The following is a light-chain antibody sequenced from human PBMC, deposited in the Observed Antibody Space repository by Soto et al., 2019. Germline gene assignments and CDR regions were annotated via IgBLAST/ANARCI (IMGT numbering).Light chain of an antibody. J-gene: IGKJ1*01. CDR3: RQYCSSPRT. Sequence: EIVMRRSPATVSVYPGERATLSCRASQSSSIHFAWYQQKPRQAPRLLIHDASTRAAAISARFTGSGSGTEFTLTITTREPEDFAVYYCRQYCSSPRTFGLGTKVDIK. CDR2: DAS. V-gene: IGKV3D-15*02. CDR1: QSSSIH.